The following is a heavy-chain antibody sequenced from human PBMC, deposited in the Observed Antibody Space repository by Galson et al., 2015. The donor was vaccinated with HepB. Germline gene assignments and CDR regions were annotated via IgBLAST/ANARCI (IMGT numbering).Heavy chain of an antibody. CDR3: ARHRNGGGYSGYGHHYYYGMDV. Sequence: SLRLSCAASGFTFSSYGMHWVRQAPGKGLEWVAVIWYDGSNKYYADSVKGRFTISRDNSKNTLYLQMNSLRAEDTAVYYCARHRNGGGYSGYGHHYYYGMDVWGQGTTVTVSS. CDR2: IWYDGSNK. J-gene: IGHJ6*02. CDR1: GFTFSSYG. V-gene: IGHV3-33*01. D-gene: IGHD5-12*01.